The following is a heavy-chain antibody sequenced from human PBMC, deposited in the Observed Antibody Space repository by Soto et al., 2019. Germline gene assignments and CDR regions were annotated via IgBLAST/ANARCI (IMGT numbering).Heavy chain of an antibody. CDR3: ARGLDMTTGYYYYGMDV. J-gene: IGHJ6*02. D-gene: IGHD4-17*01. CDR2: ISSSSSYI. CDR1: GFTFSSYS. V-gene: IGHV3-21*01. Sequence: GGSLRLSCAASGFTFSSYSMNWVRQAPGKGLEWVSSISSSSSYIYYADSVKGRFTISRDNAKNSLYLQMNSLRAEDTAVYYCARGLDMTTGYYYYGMDVWGQGTTVTVSS.